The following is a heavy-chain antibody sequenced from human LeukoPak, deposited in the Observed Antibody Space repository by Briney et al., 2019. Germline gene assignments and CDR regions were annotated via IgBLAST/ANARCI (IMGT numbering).Heavy chain of an antibody. Sequence: QPGRSLRLSCAASGFTFSSYAMQGGRQAPGRGGEGVAVISYVGSNKQYTDSVKGRFTISRDDSKTTLYLLMNSLRAEDTAVYYCARMGRQQLFSLKTWIDYWCQGTLVTVSS. V-gene: IGHV3-30*04. CDR3: ARMGRQQLFSLKTWIDY. J-gene: IGHJ4*02. CDR2: ISYVGSNK. D-gene: IGHD6-13*01. CDR1: GFTFSSYA.